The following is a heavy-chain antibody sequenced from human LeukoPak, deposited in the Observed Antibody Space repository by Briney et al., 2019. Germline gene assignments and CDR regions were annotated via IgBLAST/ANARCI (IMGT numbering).Heavy chain of an antibody. CDR1: GFTFSSYF. V-gene: IGHV3-21*01. J-gene: IGHJ4*02. CDR2: ISSSSSYI. D-gene: IGHD2-15*01. CDR3: ARAYCSGGSCYPFDY. Sequence: GGSLRLSCAASGFTFSSYFMNWVRQAPGKGLERVSSISSSSSYIYYADSVKGRFTISRDNAKNSLYLQMNSLRAEDTAVYYCARAYCSGGSCYPFDYWGQGTLVTVSS.